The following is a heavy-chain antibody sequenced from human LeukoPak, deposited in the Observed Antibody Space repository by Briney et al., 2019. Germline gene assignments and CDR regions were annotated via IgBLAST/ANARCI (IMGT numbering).Heavy chain of an antibody. J-gene: IGHJ4*02. CDR3: TTATSVTTSWS. V-gene: IGHV3-15*01. Sequence: KPGGSLRLSCAASGFTFRNIWMTWVRQAPGKGLEWVGRIRSNSDGGTADYAAPVKGRFTISRDDSKTTLYLQLNSLKAEDTAVYYCTTATSVTTSWSWGQGALVTVSS. CDR1: GFTFRNIW. CDR2: IRSNSDGGTA. D-gene: IGHD5-24*01.